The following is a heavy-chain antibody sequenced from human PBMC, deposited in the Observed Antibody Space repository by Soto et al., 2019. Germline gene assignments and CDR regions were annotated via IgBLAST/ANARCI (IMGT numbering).Heavy chain of an antibody. CDR2: IIPMLGVR. Sequence: QVQLVQSGAEVKKPGSSVKVSCKDSGGTFSTYSMFWVRQAPGQGLEWMGRIIPMLGVRNYAQRFQDRVTITADKSTSTVHMELSSLRYEDTALYYCTIGSWSGEVFDIWGQGTMVTVSS. J-gene: IGHJ3*02. CDR1: GGTFSTYS. D-gene: IGHD2-21*01. CDR3: TIGSWSGEVFDI. V-gene: IGHV1-69*02.